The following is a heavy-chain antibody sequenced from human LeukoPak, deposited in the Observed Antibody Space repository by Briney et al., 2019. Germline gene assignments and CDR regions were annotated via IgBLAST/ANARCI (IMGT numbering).Heavy chain of an antibody. CDR2: IYYSGST. Sequence: PSETLSLTCTVSGGSISSYYWSWIRQPPGKGLEWIGYIYYSGSTNYNPSLKSRVTISVDTSKNQFSLKLSSVTAADTAVYYCARHEGIAAAYYYGMDVWGQGTTVTVSS. CDR3: ARHEGIAAAYYYGMDV. J-gene: IGHJ6*02. V-gene: IGHV4-59*08. D-gene: IGHD6-13*01. CDR1: GGSISSYY.